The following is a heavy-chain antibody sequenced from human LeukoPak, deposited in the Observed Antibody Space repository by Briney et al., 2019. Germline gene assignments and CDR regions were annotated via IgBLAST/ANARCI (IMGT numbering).Heavy chain of an antibody. CDR3: ARDFEAVADEEGYDAFDI. Sequence: ASVRVSCKASGYTFTRYGITWVRQAPGQGLEWMGWISGYNGNTNYAQKLQGRVTMTRDTSTSRVYVELRSLRPDDTAVYYCARDFEAVADEEGYDAFDIWGQGTMVTVSS. D-gene: IGHD6-19*01. CDR2: ISGYNGNT. J-gene: IGHJ3*02. CDR1: GYTFTRYG. V-gene: IGHV1-18*01.